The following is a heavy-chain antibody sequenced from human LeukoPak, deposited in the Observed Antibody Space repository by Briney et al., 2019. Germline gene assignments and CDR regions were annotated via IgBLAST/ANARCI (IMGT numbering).Heavy chain of an antibody. V-gene: IGHV4-4*09. CDR3: ARRARGSYSLGY. D-gene: IGHD1-26*01. CDR2: IYTSGST. CDR1: GGSISSYY. Sequence: SETLSLTCTVSGGSISSYYWSWIRRPPGKGLEWIGYIYTSGSTNYNPSLKSRVTISVDTSKNQFSLKLSSVTAADTAVYYCARRARGSYSLGYWGQGTLVTVSS. J-gene: IGHJ4*02.